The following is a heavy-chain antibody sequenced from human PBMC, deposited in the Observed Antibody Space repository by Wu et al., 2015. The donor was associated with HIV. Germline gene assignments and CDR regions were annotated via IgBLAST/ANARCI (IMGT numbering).Heavy chain of an antibody. J-gene: IGHJ3*02. CDR2: INPSDFKV. CDR1: EYIFSKNY. D-gene: IGHD1-1*01. V-gene: IGHV1-46*03. Sequence: QVQLVQSGTEVKKAGASVKISCKASEYIFSKNYVHWVRQAPGQSLEWMGVINPSDFKVSYPQKFQGRVTMTKDTSTSTIYMELSSLTSEDTAVYFCASRIGRTGNMEAFDIWGQGTLVTVSS. CDR3: ASRIGRTGNMEAFDI.